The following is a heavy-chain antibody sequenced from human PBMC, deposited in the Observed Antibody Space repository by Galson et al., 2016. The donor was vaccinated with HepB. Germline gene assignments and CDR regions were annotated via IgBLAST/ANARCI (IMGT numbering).Heavy chain of an antibody. V-gene: IGHV4-34*01. D-gene: IGHD6-25*01. CDR3: ARDEHGVSSAGWGSKGFES. CDR2: ISQSGSA. J-gene: IGHJ4*02. Sequence: ETLSLTCAVYGGSLSGYYWTWIRQSPGKGLEWIGEISQSGSAKYNPSLNSRATISLDRSKSQFSLKVNSVTAADTAVYYCARDEHGVSSAGWGSKGFESWGQGTLVTVSS. CDR1: GGSLSGYY.